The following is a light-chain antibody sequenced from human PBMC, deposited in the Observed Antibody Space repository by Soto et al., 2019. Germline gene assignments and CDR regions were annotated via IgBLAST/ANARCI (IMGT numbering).Light chain of an antibody. Sequence: DIQMTQSPSTLSAYVGDRVTITCRASQSISSWLAWYQQKPGKAPKLLIYKASSLESGVPSRFSGSGSGTEFTLTISSLQPDDFATYYCQQYNSYSRTWTFGQGTKVDIK. CDR1: QSISSW. V-gene: IGKV1-5*03. J-gene: IGKJ1*01. CDR2: KAS. CDR3: QQYNSYSRTWT.